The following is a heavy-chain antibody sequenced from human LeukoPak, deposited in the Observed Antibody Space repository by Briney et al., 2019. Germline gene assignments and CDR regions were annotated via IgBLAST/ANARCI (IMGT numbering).Heavy chain of an antibody. CDR1: GFTFSSYW. D-gene: IGHD1-14*01. Sequence: GGSLRLSCAASGFTFSSYWMSWVRQAPGKGLEWVSYISSSSSYTNYADSVKGRFTISRDNAKNSLYLQMNSLRAEDTAVYYCARGTHWGQGTLVTVSS. J-gene: IGHJ4*02. CDR2: ISSSSSYT. CDR3: ARGTH. V-gene: IGHV3-21*05.